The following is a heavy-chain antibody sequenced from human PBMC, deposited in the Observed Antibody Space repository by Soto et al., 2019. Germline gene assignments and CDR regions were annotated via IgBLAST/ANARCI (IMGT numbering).Heavy chain of an antibody. CDR3: VRDGVNYPDSSGYFDY. CDR2: IIADYGDT. J-gene: IGHJ4*02. D-gene: IGHD3-22*01. CDR1: GYNLHSYG. Sequence: VQLVQSGVEVKKAGASVKVSCKASGYNLHSYGISWVRQAPGQGPEWMGWIIADYGDTYYAQKFQARVMLTTAPCTSSAYMELTSLESGDMAVYYCVRDGVNYPDSSGYFDYWGQGTVVTVSS. V-gene: IGHV1-18*03.